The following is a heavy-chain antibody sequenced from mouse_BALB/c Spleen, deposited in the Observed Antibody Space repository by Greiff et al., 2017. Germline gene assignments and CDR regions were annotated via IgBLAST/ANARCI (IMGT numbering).Heavy chain of an antibody. CDR3: ARHIDDGYFAWFAY. V-gene: IGHV5-6*01. CDR1: GFTFSSYG. D-gene: IGHD2-3*01. J-gene: IGHJ3*01. CDR2: ISSGGSYT. Sequence: EVQLVESGGDLVKPGGSLKLSCAASGFTFSSYGMSWVRQTPDKRLEWVATISSGGSYTYYPDSVKGRFTISRDNAKNTLYLQMSSLKSEDTAMYYCARHIDDGYFAWFAYWGQGTLVTVSA.